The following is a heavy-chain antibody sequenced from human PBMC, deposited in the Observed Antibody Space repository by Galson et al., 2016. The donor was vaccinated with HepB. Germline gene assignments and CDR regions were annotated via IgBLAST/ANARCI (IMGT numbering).Heavy chain of an antibody. Sequence: SLRLSCATSGFNFRNYWMHWVRQAPGKGLVWVSLINSGGTNTPYADSVKGRLTISRDNAKNMVYLQMNSLRAEDTGVYYCARRRLTSGAAGYGRDDYLDVWGKGTTVTVSS. CDR2: INSGGTNT. CDR1: GFNFRNYW. V-gene: IGHV3-74*01. D-gene: IGHD5-12*01. J-gene: IGHJ6*03. CDR3: ARRRLTSGAAGYGRDDYLDV.